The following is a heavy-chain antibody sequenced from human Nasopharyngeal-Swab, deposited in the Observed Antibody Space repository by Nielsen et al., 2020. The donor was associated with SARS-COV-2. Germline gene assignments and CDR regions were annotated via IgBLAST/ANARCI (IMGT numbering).Heavy chain of an antibody. Sequence: SGPTLVKPTQTLTLTCSVSGFSLSASGFCVNWIRQPPGRALEWLAVIDWDDSKSYNSSLRSRLAIYKDTFRDEVVLTVANMDPLDTGTYFCARSTCLHSSGRRGLDVWGQGTTVTVSS. CDR1: GFSLSASGFC. V-gene: IGHV2-70*01. D-gene: IGHD3-10*01. CDR2: IDWDDSK. J-gene: IGHJ6*02. CDR3: ARSTCLHSSGRRGLDV.